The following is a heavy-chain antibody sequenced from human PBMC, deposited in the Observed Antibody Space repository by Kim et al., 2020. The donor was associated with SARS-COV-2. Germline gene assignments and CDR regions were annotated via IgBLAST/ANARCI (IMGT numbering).Heavy chain of an antibody. D-gene: IGHD1-26*01. CDR1: GYTFTSYY. J-gene: IGHJ6*02. Sequence: ASVKVSCKASGYTFTSYYMHWVRQAPGQGLEWMGIINPSGGSTSYAQKFQGRVTMTRDTSTSTVYMELSSLRSEDTAVYYCARDRTETLLRPSYYYYGMDVWGQGTTVTVSS. CDR3: ARDRTETLLRPSYYYYGMDV. CDR2: INPSGGST. V-gene: IGHV1-46*01.